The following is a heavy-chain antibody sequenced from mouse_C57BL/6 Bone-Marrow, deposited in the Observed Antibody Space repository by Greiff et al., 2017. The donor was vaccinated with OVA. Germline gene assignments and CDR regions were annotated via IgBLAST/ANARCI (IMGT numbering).Heavy chain of an antibody. J-gene: IGHJ3*01. V-gene: IGHV1-39*01. CDR2: INPNYGTT. CDR1: GYSFTDYN. D-gene: IGHD3-2*02. Sequence: VQLQQSGPELVKPGASVKISCKASGYSFTDYNMNWVKQSNGKSLEWVGVINPNYGTTSYNQKFKGKATLTVDQSSSTAYMQLNSLTSEYSAVYDCARTGDSSDTVAYWGQGTLVTVSA. CDR3: ARTGDSSDTVAY.